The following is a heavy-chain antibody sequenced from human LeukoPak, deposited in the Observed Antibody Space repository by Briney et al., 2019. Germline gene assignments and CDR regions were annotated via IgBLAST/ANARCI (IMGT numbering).Heavy chain of an antibody. CDR3: AGGMTGGDY. Sequence: ASVKVSCKASGYNFIGHYVHWVRQAPGQGLEWMGWINPNSDDTNYVQKFQGRVTMTRDTSISTAYMELGRLKSDDTALYYCAGGMTGGDYWGQGTLVTVSS. J-gene: IGHJ4*02. CDR2: INPNSDDT. D-gene: IGHD3-9*01. V-gene: IGHV1-2*02. CDR1: GYNFIGHY.